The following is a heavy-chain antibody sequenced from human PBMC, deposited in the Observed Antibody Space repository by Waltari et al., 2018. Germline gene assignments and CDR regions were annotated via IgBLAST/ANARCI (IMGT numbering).Heavy chain of an antibody. CDR1: GYSFSAYY. CDR3: GRGLSIAAASIVDF. Sequence: QVQLVQSGAEVKKPGASVKVSCKASGYSFSAYYMHWVRQAPGQGLEWMGWINPNSGGTNYAQKVQGRVTMTGDTSISTGYMEVRGLRFDDTAVYFCGRGLSIAAASIVDFWGRGTLVTVSS. V-gene: IGHV1-2*02. D-gene: IGHD6-25*01. CDR2: INPNSGGT. J-gene: IGHJ4*01.